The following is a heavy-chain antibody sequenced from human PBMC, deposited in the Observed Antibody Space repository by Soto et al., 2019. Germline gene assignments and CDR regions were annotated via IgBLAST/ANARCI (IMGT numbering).Heavy chain of an antibody. J-gene: IGHJ5*02. V-gene: IGHV1-18*01. Sequence: HLVQSGPEVKRPGASITVSCKTSGDTFANFGLSWVRQAPGQGLEWMGWIATYNNNKNYAQKFQGRLTLTTDTSTSTAYRGLESLGYDDTAVYYCARVVGGVVNWFDPWGRGTWVPVS. D-gene: IGHD3-10*01. CDR2: IATYNNNK. CDR3: ARVVGGVVNWFDP. CDR1: GDTFANFG.